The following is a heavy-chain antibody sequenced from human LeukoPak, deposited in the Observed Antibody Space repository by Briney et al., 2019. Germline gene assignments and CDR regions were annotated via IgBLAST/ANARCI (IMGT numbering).Heavy chain of an antibody. D-gene: IGHD2-2*01. J-gene: IGHJ4*02. CDR1: GYAFTDYG. CDR3: ARVGQYCCSISCFDY. V-gene: IGHV1-18*01. Sequence: ASVKVSCKASGYAFTDYGISWVRQAPGQGLEWMGWISAYNGNIDYAQKFQGRVTMTTDTSTNAAYMELRSLTSDDTAVYYCARVGQYCCSISCFDYCGQGTLVTVSS. CDR2: ISAYNGNI.